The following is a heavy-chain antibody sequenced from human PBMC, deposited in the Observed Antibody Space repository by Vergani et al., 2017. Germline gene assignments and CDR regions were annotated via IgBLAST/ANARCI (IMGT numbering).Heavy chain of an antibody. D-gene: IGHD2/OR15-2a*01. J-gene: IGHJ6*03. Sequence: QVQLVESGGGVVQPGRSLRLSCAASGFRFSSYGMNWVRQAPGKGLEWVAVIWYDGSNKYYADSVKGRFTISRDNSQNTVNLQMNSLRVDDTAVYYCAKDSGGCNSISGSYYMDVWGKGTTVTV. CDR3: AKDSGGCNSISGSYYMDV. CDR2: IWYDGSNK. CDR1: GFRFSSYG. V-gene: IGHV3-33*06.